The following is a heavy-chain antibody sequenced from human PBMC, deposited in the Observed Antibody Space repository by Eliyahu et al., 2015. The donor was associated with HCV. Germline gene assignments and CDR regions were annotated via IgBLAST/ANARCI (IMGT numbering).Heavy chain of an antibody. J-gene: IGHJ4*02. V-gene: IGHV6-1*01. Sequence: QXQLQQSGPGLVXPSQTXSLTCXIXGDSVXSNSAAWNWIRQSPSRGLEWLGRTYYRSKWYNDYAVSVKSRITINPDTSKNQFSLQLNSVTPEDTAVYYCARDRDYGDYVLDYWGQGTLVTVSS. D-gene: IGHD4-17*01. CDR2: TYYRSKWYN. CDR3: ARDRDYGDYVLDY. CDR1: GDSVXSNSAA.